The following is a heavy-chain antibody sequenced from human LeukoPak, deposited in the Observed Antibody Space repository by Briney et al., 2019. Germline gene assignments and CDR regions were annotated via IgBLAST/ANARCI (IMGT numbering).Heavy chain of an antibody. CDR2: ISYDGSNK. CDR3: ARDRSHITMIVVAPDAFDI. J-gene: IGHJ3*02. V-gene: IGHV3-30-3*01. CDR1: GFTFSSYA. Sequence: GGSLRLSCAASGFTFSSYAMHWVRQAPGKGLEWVAVISYDGSNKYYADSVKGRFTISSDNSKNTLYLQMNSLRAEDTAVYYCARDRSHITMIVVAPDAFDIWGQGTMVTVSS. D-gene: IGHD3-22*01.